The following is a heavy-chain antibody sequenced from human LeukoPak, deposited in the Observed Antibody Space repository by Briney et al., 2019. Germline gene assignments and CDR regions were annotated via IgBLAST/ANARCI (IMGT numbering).Heavy chain of an antibody. D-gene: IGHD2-15*01. V-gene: IGHV3-74*01. CDR2: IKSDGSST. Sequence: GGSLRLSCAASGFTFSNYWMHWVRQAPGKGLVWVSRIKSDGSSTSYADSVKGRFTISRDNAKNTLYLQMNSLRAEDTAVYYCAKAPVTTCRGAFCYPFDYWGRGTLVTVSS. CDR3: AKAPVTTCRGAFCYPFDY. CDR1: GFTFSNYW. J-gene: IGHJ4*02.